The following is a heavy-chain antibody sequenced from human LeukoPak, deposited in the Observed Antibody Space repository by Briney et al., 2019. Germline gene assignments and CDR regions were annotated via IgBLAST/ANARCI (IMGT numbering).Heavy chain of an antibody. CDR2: ISGSGGST. V-gene: IGHV3-23*01. CDR1: GFTFSSYA. Sequence: GGSLRLSCAASGFTFSSYAMSWVRQAPGKGLEWASAISGSGGSTYHADSVKGRFTISRDNSKNTLYLQMNSLRVEDTAVYYCVRGTSDWSGTDYWGQGTLVTVSS. J-gene: IGHJ4*02. D-gene: IGHD3-9*01. CDR3: VRGTSDWSGTDY.